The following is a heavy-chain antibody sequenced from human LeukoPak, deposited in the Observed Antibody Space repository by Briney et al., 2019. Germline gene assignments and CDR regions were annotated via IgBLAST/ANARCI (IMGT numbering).Heavy chain of an antibody. CDR3: ARGDKFSGDY. CDR1: GSTFSTYW. Sequence: GRSLRLSCAASGSTFSTYWMSWVRQAPGKGLEWVANIHQDGNEKYYVDSVKGRFTISRDNAKNSLYLQMNSLRAEDTAVYYCARGDKFSGDYWGQGTLVTVSS. V-gene: IGHV3-7*04. J-gene: IGHJ4*02. CDR2: IHQDGNEK. D-gene: IGHD2-15*01.